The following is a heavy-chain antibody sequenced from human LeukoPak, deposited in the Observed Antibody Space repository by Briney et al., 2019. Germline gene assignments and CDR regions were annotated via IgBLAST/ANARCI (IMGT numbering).Heavy chain of an antibody. CDR2: IYPGNSDT. CDR1: GYSFTTYW. Sequence: GESLKISCKGSGYSFTTYWIAWVRQMPGKGLEWMGIIYPGNSDTRYSPSFQGQVSISADKSISTAYLQWSSLKASDTAMYYCARHDHNYFDYWGQGTLVTVSS. J-gene: IGHJ4*02. CDR3: ARHDHNYFDY. V-gene: IGHV5-51*01. D-gene: IGHD1-14*01.